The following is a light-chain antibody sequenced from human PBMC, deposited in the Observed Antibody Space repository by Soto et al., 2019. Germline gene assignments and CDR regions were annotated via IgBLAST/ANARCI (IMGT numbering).Light chain of an antibody. V-gene: IGKV3-15*01. J-gene: IGKJ2*01. CDR3: QQYNKWPPYT. CDR1: QSISSN. CDR2: GAS. Sequence: EIVMTQSPANLSVSPGERATLSCRASQSISSNLAWYQQKLGQGPRLLIYGASTRATGIPARFSGSGSGTEFTLTISSLQSEDFAVYYCQQYNKWPPYTFGQGTKLEIK.